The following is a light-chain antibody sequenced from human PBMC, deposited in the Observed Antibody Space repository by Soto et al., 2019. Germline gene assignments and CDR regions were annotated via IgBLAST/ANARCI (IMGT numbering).Light chain of an antibody. Sequence: QSALTQPPSVSGAPGQRVTISCTGSSSKIGAGSDVHWYQQLPGTAPKLLMFDNTNRPSGVPDRFSGSKSGTSASLAITGLQAEDEADYYCQSYDSGLSGYVFGTGTKVTV. CDR2: DNT. CDR1: SSKIGAGSD. CDR3: QSYDSGLSGYV. J-gene: IGLJ1*01. V-gene: IGLV1-40*01.